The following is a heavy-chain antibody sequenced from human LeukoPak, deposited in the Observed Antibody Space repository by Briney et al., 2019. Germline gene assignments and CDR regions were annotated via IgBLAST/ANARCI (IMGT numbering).Heavy chain of an antibody. V-gene: IGHV1-69*04. J-gene: IGHJ4*02. CDR3: AREMVGLMWGAGLN. CDR2: IIPILGIA. CDR1: GGTFSSYT. D-gene: IGHD1-26*01. Sequence: ASVKVSCKASGGTFSSYTISWVRQAPGRGLEWMGRIIPILGIANYAQKFQGRVTITADKSTSTAYMELSSLRSEDTAVYYCAREMVGLMWGAGLNWGQGTLVTVSS.